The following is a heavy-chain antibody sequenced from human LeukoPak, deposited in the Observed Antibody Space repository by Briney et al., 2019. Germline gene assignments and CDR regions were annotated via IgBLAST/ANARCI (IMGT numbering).Heavy chain of an antibody. J-gene: IGHJ4*02. V-gene: IGHV3-48*03. Sequence: PRGSLRLSCAASGFTFSSYEMNWVRQAPGKGLEWVSYISSSGSTIYYADSVKGRFTISRDNAKNSLYLQMNSLRAEDTAVYYCARQDSSGFSDYWGQGTLVTVSS. CDR2: ISSSGSTI. CDR1: GFTFSSYE. CDR3: ARQDSSGFSDY. D-gene: IGHD3-22*01.